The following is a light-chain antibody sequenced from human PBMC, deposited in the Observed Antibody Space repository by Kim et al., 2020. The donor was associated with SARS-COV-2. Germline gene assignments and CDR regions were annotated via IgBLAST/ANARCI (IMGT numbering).Light chain of an antibody. CDR1: SGRIANNY. Sequence: KAVTISCSPNSGRIANNYVQWFQKRPGSAPTAVIYDNDQRPSGVPDRFSASIDSSSNSASLTISGLQTEDEADYYCLSYDDFNRGVFGGGTQLTVL. CDR2: DND. CDR3: LSYDDFNRGV. J-gene: IGLJ2*01. V-gene: IGLV6-57*03.